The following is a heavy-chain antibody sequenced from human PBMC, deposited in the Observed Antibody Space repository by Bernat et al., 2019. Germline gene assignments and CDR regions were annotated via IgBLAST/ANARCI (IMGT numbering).Heavy chain of an antibody. CDR1: GFTFGTYW. V-gene: IGHV3-74*01. J-gene: IGHJ4*02. Sequence: VQLVESGGGLVQPGGSLRLSCAASGFTFGTYWVNWVRQAPGKGLDWVSLINPDGTATTYADSVKGRFTISRDNDKNTAHLQMNSLRAEDTAVYYCARDYAGSPDYWGRGTLVTVSS. CDR3: ARDYAGSPDY. CDR2: INPDGTAT. D-gene: IGHD3-16*01.